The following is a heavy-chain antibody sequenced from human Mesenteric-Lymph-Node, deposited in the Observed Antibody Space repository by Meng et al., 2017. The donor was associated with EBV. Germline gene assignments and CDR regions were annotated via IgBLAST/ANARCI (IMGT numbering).Heavy chain of an antibody. CDR1: GGSINRSTYY. J-gene: IGHJ4*02. CDR3: ARGGGYDLGLDY. D-gene: IGHD5-12*01. Sequence: QVQLQESGPGRVKPSETLSLTCTVSGGSINRSTYYWSWVRQPPGKGLEWIGYVYYTGSTNYNPSLKSRVTMSVDTSKNHFSLKLTSVTAADTAVYYCARGGGYDLGLDYWGQGTMVTVSA. V-gene: IGHV4-61*03. CDR2: VYYTGST.